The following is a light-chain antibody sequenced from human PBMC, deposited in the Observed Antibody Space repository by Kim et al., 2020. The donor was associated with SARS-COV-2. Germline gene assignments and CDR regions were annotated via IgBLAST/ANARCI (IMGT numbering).Light chain of an antibody. CDR1: SLRSYY. V-gene: IGLV3-19*01. CDR3: SSRDSNDNVV. Sequence: SSELTQDPAVSVAWGQTVRITCQGDSLRSYYATWYQQKPGQAPILVIYGKNNRPSGIPDRFSGSSSGNTASLTITGTQAGDEADYYCSSRDSNDNVVFGGGTQLTVL. J-gene: IGLJ2*01. CDR2: GKN.